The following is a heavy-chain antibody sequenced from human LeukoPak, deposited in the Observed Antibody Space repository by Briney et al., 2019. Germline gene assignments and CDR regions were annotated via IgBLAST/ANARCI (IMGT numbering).Heavy chain of an antibody. Sequence: GGSLEISCQGSGSTFTSYWIGWVRPLPGKGLEWMGIIYPGDSDTRYSPSFQGQVTISADKSISTAYLQWSSLKASDTAMYYCARLDYGYYGMDVWGQGTTVTVSS. CDR2: IYPGDSDT. D-gene: IGHD3-16*01. CDR3: ARLDYGYYGMDV. V-gene: IGHV5-51*01. J-gene: IGHJ6*02. CDR1: GSTFTSYW.